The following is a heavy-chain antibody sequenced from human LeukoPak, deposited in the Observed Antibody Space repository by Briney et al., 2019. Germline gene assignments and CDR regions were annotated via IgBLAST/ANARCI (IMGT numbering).Heavy chain of an antibody. CDR2: ISNDGSNK. V-gene: IGHV3-30*09. D-gene: IGHD5-18*01. CDR3: ARDETALDS. Sequence: GGSLRLSCAASGFTFSSYAMHWVRQAPGKGLEWVAVISNDGSNKYYAGSVKGRFAISRDNSKDTLYLQMNSLRAEDTAVYYCARDETALDSWGQGTLVTVSS. J-gene: IGHJ4*02. CDR1: GFTFSSYA.